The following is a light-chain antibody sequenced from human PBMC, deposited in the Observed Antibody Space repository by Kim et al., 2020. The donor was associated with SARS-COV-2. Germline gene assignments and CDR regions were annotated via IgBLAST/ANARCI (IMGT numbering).Light chain of an antibody. Sequence: EDAAHPCWEAREGVNRCLAWYEQEHGQPTGLLVYCASTRATVIPAGLSGSGSGKDFTLPHRSVEPEDFAVYYCQLQGRWSTWTFGQGTRVDIK. V-gene: IGKV3D-11*01. J-gene: IGKJ1*01. CDR2: CAS. CDR3: QLQGRWSTWT. CDR1: EGVNRC.